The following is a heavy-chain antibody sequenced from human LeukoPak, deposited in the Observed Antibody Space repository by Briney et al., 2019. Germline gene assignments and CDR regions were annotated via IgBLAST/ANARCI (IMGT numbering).Heavy chain of an antibody. CDR3: ATVASVRRFYFDF. CDR1: GYTFTGYY. D-gene: IGHD3-3*01. J-gene: IGHJ4*02. Sequence: ASVKVSCKASGYTFTGYYMHWVRQAPGQGLEWMGWINPNSGGTNYAQNFQGRVTMTRDTSISTAYLELGSLRFDDTAIFYCATVASVRRFYFDFWGQGTLVTVSS. V-gene: IGHV1-2*02. CDR2: INPNSGGT.